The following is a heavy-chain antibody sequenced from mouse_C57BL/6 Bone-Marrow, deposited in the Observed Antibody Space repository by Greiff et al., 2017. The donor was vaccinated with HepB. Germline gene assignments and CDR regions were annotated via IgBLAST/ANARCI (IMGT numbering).Heavy chain of an antibody. V-gene: IGHV1-64*01. CDR1: GYTFTSYW. J-gene: IGHJ2*01. CDR3: ARRGTYSNPDY. Sequence: QVQLQQPGAELVKPGASVKLSCKASGYTFTSYWMHWVKQRPGQGLEWIGMIHPNSGSTNYNEKFKSKATLTVDKSSSTAYMQLSSLTSEDSAVYYCARRGTYSNPDYWGQGTTLTVSS. D-gene: IGHD2-5*01. CDR2: IHPNSGST.